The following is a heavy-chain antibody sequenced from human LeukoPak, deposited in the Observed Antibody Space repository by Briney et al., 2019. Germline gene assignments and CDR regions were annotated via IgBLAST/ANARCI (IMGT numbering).Heavy chain of an antibody. D-gene: IGHD6-6*01. Sequence: ASVKVSCKASGGTFSSYAISWVRQAPGQGLEWMGGIIPIFGTANYAQKFQGRVTITTDESTSTASMELSSLRSEDTAVYYCAREETLWHSSSSYRFDPWGQGTLVTVSS. J-gene: IGHJ5*02. CDR2: IIPIFGTA. V-gene: IGHV1-69*05. CDR1: GGTFSSYA. CDR3: AREETLWHSSSSYRFDP.